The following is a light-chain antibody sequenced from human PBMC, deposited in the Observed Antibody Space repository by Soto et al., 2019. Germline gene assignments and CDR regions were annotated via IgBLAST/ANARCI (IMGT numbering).Light chain of an antibody. CDR3: QQYKDWPPLT. Sequence: EIVMTQSPVTLSASPGERVTLSCRASQSVNINLAWYQQRPGQAPRVLIYGASNRASGIPDRFSGSGSGTDFTLTIISLEHDDFALYYCQQYKDWPPLTFGGGTRVEIK. CDR2: GAS. CDR1: QSVNIN. V-gene: IGKV3D-15*01. J-gene: IGKJ4*01.